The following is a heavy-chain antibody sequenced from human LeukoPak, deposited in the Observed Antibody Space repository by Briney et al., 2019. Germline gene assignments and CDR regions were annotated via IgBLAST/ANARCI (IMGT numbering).Heavy chain of an antibody. Sequence: ASVKVSCKASGYTFTSYYMHWVRQAPGQGLEWMGIINPSGGSTSYAQKFQGRVTMTRDTSTSTVYMELSSPRSEDTAVYYCATVASGWYWRPLGGLDYWGQGTLVTVSS. J-gene: IGHJ4*02. D-gene: IGHD6-19*01. CDR3: ATVASGWYWRPLGGLDY. V-gene: IGHV1-46*01. CDR2: INPSGGST. CDR1: GYTFTSYY.